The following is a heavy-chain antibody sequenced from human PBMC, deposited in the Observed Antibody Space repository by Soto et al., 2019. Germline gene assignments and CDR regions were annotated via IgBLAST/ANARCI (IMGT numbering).Heavy chain of an antibody. J-gene: IGHJ4*02. CDR2: ISSGSTI. D-gene: IGHD6-19*01. CDR1: GFTFSDYY. Sequence: QVQLVESGGGLVKPGGSLRLSCAASGFTFSDYYMSWIRQAPGKGLEWVSYISSGSTIYYADSVKGRFTISRDNAKNSLYLQMNSLRAEDTAVYYCARRIAVAVWGFDYWGQGTLVTVSS. V-gene: IGHV3-11*01. CDR3: ARRIAVAVWGFDY.